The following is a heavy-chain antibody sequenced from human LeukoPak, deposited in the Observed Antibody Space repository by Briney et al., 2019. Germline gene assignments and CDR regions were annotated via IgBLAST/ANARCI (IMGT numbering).Heavy chain of an antibody. J-gene: IGHJ4*02. D-gene: IGHD6-13*01. CDR2: IYYSGTA. CDR3: ARGDSSSWSFKI. CDR1: GGSLSSSDHY. V-gene: IGHV4-30-4*01. Sequence: SRTLSLTCTVSGGSLSSSDHYWSWIRQPPGKGLEWIAYIYYSGTAYYNPSLKSRVSISVDTSKKRFSLKLSSVTAADTAVYYCARGDSSSWSFKIWGQGTLVTVSS.